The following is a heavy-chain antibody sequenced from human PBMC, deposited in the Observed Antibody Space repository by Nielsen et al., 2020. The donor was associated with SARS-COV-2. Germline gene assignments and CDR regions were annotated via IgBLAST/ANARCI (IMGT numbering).Heavy chain of an antibody. CDR3: AKGGWFGEPRYYFDY. CDR2: ISYDGSNK. J-gene: IGHJ4*02. Sequence: GESLKISCAASGFTFKNYAMSWVRQAPGKGLEWVAVISYDGSNKYYADSVKGRFTISRDNSKNTLYLQMNSLRAEDTAVYYCAKGGWFGEPRYYFDYWGQGTLVTVSS. D-gene: IGHD3-10*01. V-gene: IGHV3-30*18. CDR1: GFTFKNYA.